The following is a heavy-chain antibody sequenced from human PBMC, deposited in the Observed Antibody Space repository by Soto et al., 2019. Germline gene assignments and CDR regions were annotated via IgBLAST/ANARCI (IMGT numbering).Heavy chain of an antibody. CDR1: GGTFSSYA. CDR3: AREVRRDGYNSD. CDR2: IIPIFGTA. Sequence: ASVKVSCKASGGTFSSYAISWVRQAPGQGLEWMGGIIPIFGTANYAQKFQGRVTITADESTSTAYMEPSSLRSEDTAVYYCAREVRRDGYNSDWGQGTLVTVSS. D-gene: IGHD5-12*01. V-gene: IGHV1-69*13. J-gene: IGHJ4*02.